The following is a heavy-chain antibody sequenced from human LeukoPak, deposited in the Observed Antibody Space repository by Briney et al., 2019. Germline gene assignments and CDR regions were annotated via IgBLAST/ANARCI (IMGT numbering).Heavy chain of an antibody. V-gene: IGHV3-23*01. CDR1: GSTFSSYA. J-gene: IGHJ4*02. D-gene: IGHD3-10*01. CDR2: ISGSGGST. CDR3: AKDPGITLVRGVTDY. Sequence: GGSLRLSCAASGSTFSSYAMSWVRLAPGKGLEWVSAISGSGGSTYYADSVKGRFTISRDNSKNTLYLQMNSLRAEDTAVYYCAKDPGITLVRGVTDYWGQGTLVTVSS.